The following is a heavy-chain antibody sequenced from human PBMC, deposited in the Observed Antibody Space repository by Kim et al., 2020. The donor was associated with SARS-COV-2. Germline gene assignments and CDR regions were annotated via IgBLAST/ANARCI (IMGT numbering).Heavy chain of an antibody. Sequence: TANYAQKFQGRVTSTADEATSTAYMELSSLRSEDTAVYYCAREEYSSSPHWGQGTLVTVSS. CDR2: TA. J-gene: IGHJ4*02. D-gene: IGHD6-6*01. CDR3: AREEYSSSPH. V-gene: IGHV1-69*01.